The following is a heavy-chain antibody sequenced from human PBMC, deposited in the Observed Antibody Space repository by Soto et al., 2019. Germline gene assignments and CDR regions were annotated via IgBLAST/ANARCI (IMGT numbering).Heavy chain of an antibody. CDR2: ISYDGTIT. Sequence: LRHSCTASGXTISNYRMHWVRQAPYQGLKRVAVISYDGTITYYADSAKGRITISRDNSKNTLYLQMNSLRTDDTAVYYCATTRVGTCSSSICFSGIFHGMGVWGQRTTVAVSS. CDR3: ATTRVGTCSSSICFSGIFHGMGV. D-gene: IGHD2-2*01. CDR1: GXTISNYR. J-gene: IGHJ6*01. V-gene: IGHV3-30*19.